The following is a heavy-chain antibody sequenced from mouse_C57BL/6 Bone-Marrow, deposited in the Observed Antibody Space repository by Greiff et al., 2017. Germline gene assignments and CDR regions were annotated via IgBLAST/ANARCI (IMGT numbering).Heavy chain of an antibody. CDR1: GFTFSSYA. CDR3: ARELGRDFDY. J-gene: IGHJ2*01. V-gene: IGHV5-4*01. Sequence: EVQGVESGGGLVKPGGSLKLSCAASGFTFSSYAMSWVRQTPEKRLEWVATISDGGSYTYYPDNVKGRFTISRDNAKSNLYLQMSHLKSEDTAMYYCARELGRDFDYGGQGTTLTVSS. D-gene: IGHD4-1*01. CDR2: ISDGGSYT.